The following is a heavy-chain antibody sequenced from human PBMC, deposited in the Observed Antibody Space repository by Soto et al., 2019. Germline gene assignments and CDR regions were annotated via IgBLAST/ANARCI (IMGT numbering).Heavy chain of an antibody. D-gene: IGHD6-6*01. CDR3: AKVAQGSSFHYYGMDV. CDR1: GFTFSSYG. Sequence: ESGGGMVQPGRSLRLSCGASGFTFSSYGMHWVRQAPGKGLEWAAVISYDGSNKYYADSVKGRFTISRDNSKNTLYMQMNSLRDEDTAVYYCAKVAQGSSFHYYGMDVWGQGTTVTVSS. J-gene: IGHJ6*02. CDR2: ISYDGSNK. V-gene: IGHV3-30*18.